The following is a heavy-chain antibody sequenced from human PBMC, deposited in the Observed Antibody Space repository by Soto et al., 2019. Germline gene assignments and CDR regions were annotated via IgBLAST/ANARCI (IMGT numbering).Heavy chain of an antibody. D-gene: IGHD4-17*01. V-gene: IGHV4-4*02. Sequence: QVQLQESGPGLVKPSGTLSLTCAVSGGSISSSNWWSWVRQPPGKGLEWIGEIYHSGSTNYNPSLKSRVTISVDKYTNQFSLQLSSVTAADTAVYYCARDTYGDYGSGMDVWGQGTTVTVSS. CDR2: IYHSGST. CDR3: ARDTYGDYGSGMDV. CDR1: GGSISSSNW. J-gene: IGHJ6*02.